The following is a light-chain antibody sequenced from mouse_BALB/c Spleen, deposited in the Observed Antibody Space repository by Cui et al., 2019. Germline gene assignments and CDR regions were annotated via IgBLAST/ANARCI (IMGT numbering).Light chain of an antibody. J-gene: IGKJ1*01. CDR2: LTS. CDR3: QQWSSNPPT. CDR1: SSVSY. Sequence: QLVLTQSPVLMSASPGEKVTMTCSASSSVSYMYWYQQKPRSSPKPWIYLTSNLASGVPARFSGSGSGTSYSLTISSMEAEDAATYYCQQWSSNPPTFGGGTKLEIK. V-gene: IGKV4-68*01.